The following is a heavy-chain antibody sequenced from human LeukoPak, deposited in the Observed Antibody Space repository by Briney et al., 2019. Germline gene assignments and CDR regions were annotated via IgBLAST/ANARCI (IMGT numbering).Heavy chain of an antibody. Sequence: PGGSLRLSCAASGFMFSNYWMSWVRQAPGKGLEWVANIKEDGSEKYYVDFVRGRFTISRDNAKTSVYLQTNSLRAEDTAVYYCARGGYDFWSGYYWARDYYYYMDVWGKGTTVTVSS. CDR2: IKEDGSEK. D-gene: IGHD3-3*01. CDR1: GFMFSNYW. CDR3: ARGGYDFWSGYYWARDYYYYMDV. J-gene: IGHJ6*03. V-gene: IGHV3-7*01.